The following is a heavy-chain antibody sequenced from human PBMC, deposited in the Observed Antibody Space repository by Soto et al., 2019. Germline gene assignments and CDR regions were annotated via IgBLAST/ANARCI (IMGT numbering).Heavy chain of an antibody. CDR3: ARGQGYCSGGICYYYYYGMDV. Sequence: ASVKVSCKASGGSFSSDAISWVRQAPGQGLEWMGGIIPTSGTPNYAQKFQGRATITAEESTSTAYMELSSLRSEDTAVYYCARGQGYCSGGICYYYYYGMDVWGQGTTVTVSS. V-gene: IGHV1-69*13. J-gene: IGHJ6*02. CDR2: IIPTSGTP. CDR1: GGSFSSDA. D-gene: IGHD2-15*01.